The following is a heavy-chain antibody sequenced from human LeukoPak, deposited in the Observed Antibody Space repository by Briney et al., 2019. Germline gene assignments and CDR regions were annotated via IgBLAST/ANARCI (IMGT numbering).Heavy chain of an antibody. V-gene: IGHV5-51*01. D-gene: IGHD2-2*01. J-gene: IGHJ6*02. CDR1: GYDFTYYW. CDR3: ARHSRGASSRWDYYGIDV. Sequence: AESLKISCEASGYDFTYYWIGWVRAKSGKGLEWMGIIYPVDTNILYSSSFQERMTISADKSISTVYLLLTGLKAADIGIYYCARHSRGASSRWDYYGIDVWGHGTTVLVPS. CDR2: IYPVDTNI.